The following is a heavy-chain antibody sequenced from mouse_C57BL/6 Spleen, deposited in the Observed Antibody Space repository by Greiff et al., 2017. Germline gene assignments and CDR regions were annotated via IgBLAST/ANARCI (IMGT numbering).Heavy chain of an antibody. CDR1: GFTFSDYG. J-gene: IGHJ1*03. V-gene: IGHV5-17*01. CDR2: ISSGSSTI. D-gene: IGHD1-1*01. Sequence: EVQLQESGGGLVKPGGSLKLSCAASGFTFSDYGMHWVRQAPEKGLEWVAYISSGSSTIYYADTVKGRFTISRDNTKNTLFLQMTSLRSEVTAMYYCARTPITTVVRYFDVWGTGTTVTVSS. CDR3: ARTPITTVVRYFDV.